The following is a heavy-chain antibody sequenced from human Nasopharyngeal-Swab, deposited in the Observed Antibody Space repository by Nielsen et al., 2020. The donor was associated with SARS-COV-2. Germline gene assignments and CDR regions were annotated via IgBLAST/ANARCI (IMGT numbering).Heavy chain of an antibody. CDR1: GDSITSNSYF. Sequence: SETLSLTCTVSGDSITSNSYFWGWLRQSPGQGLEWIGNRYYSGSVYYNPSLKSRVTISLDTSKNQLSLHLTSVTAADTATYFCARGPPDYYDVSGYYAWGQGILVTVSS. J-gene: IGHJ5*02. CDR2: RYYSGSV. CDR3: ARGPPDYYDVSGYYA. V-gene: IGHV4-39*07. D-gene: IGHD3-22*01.